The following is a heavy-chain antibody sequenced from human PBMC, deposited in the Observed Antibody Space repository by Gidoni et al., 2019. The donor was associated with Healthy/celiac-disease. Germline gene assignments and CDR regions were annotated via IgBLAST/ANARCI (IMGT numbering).Heavy chain of an antibody. CDR2: ISSNGGST. D-gene: IGHD2-2*01. Sequence: EVQLVESGGGLVQPGGSLRLSCSASGFTFSSYAMHWVRQAPGKGLEYVSAISSNGGSTYYADSVKGRFTISRDNSKNTLYLQMSSLRAEDTAVYYCVKECEYQLTYAFDIWGQGTMVTVSS. CDR1: GFTFSSYA. CDR3: VKECEYQLTYAFDI. V-gene: IGHV3-64D*06. J-gene: IGHJ3*02.